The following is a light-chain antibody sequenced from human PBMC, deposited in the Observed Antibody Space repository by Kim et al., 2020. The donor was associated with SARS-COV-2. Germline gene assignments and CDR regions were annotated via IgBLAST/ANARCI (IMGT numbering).Light chain of an antibody. CDR2: TNN. V-gene: IGLV1-44*01. CDR3: ASWDSSLDGVV. Sequence: NSVWWYKQLPGAAPELLVHTNNQRSSGVPDRFSASKSDTSASLAISWLQSDDEADYFCASWDSSLDGVVFGGGTKLTVL. CDR1: NS. J-gene: IGLJ2*01.